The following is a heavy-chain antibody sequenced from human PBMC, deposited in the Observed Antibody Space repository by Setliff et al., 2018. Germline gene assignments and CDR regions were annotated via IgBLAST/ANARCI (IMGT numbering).Heavy chain of an antibody. CDR1: GFTFSNHY. J-gene: IGHJ6*02. V-gene: IGHV3-72*01. Sequence: PGGSLRLSCAASGFTFSNHYMDWVRQAPGKGLEWIGRTRDKANTYTTEYAASVKGRFTISRDNAKNSLYLQMNSLRSEDTAVYYCARNYYGSGSYYLKVVYYYYGMDVWGQGTTVTVSS. CDR3: ARNYYGSGSYYLKVVYYYYGMDV. D-gene: IGHD3-10*01. CDR2: TRDKANTYTT.